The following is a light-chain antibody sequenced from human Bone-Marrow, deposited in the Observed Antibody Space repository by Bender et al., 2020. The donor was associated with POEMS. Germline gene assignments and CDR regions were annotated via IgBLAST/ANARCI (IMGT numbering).Light chain of an antibody. CDR2: RSH. CDR1: TSNIGNNF. CDR3: QSYDNGLYVV. J-gene: IGLJ2*01. V-gene: IGLV1-47*01. Sequence: QSVMTQPPSASGAPGQRVIISCSGSTSNIGNNFVYWYQQRPGTAPKLLIYRSHQRPSGVPDRFSGSKSGTSASLAITGLQTEDEADYYCQSYDNGLYVVFGGGTKLTVL.